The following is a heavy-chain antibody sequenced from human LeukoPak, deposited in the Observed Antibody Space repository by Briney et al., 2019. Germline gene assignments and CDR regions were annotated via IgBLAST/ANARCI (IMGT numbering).Heavy chain of an antibody. V-gene: IGHV1-18*01. D-gene: IGHD3-10*01. CDR2: ISAYNGNT. Sequence: ASVKVSCKASGYTFTSYGISWVRQAPGQGLEWMGWISAYNGNTNYAQKLQGRVTMTTDTSTSTAYMELRSLRSDDTAVYYCARDPNRMYYYGSGSSYAFDIWGQGTMVTVSS. CDR1: GYTFTSYG. J-gene: IGHJ3*02. CDR3: ARDPNRMYYYGSGSSYAFDI.